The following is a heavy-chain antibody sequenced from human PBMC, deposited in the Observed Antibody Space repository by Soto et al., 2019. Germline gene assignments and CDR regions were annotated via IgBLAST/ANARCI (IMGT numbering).Heavy chain of an antibody. CDR3: ARSGTYDYVWGSFGY. V-gene: IGHV4-34*01. J-gene: IGHJ4*02. CDR1: GGSFSGYY. D-gene: IGHD3-16*01. Sequence: PETLSLTCAVYGGSFSGYYWSWIRQPPGKGLEWIGEINHSGSTNYNPSLKSRVTISVDTSKNQFSLKLSSVTAADTAVYYCARSGTYDYVWGSFGYWGQGTLVTVSS. CDR2: INHSGST.